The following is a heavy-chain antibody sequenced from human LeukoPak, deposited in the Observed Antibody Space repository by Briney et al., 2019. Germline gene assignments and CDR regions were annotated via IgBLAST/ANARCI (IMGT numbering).Heavy chain of an antibody. Sequence: GGSLRLSCAASGSTFSDYYMSWIRQAPGKGLEWVSYISSSGSTIYYAASVKGRFTISRDNAKNSLYLQMNSLRAEDTAVYYCAREDWRAAFDIWGQGTMVTVSS. J-gene: IGHJ3*02. D-gene: IGHD3/OR15-3a*01. V-gene: IGHV3-11*04. CDR3: AREDWRAAFDI. CDR2: ISSSGSTI. CDR1: GSTFSDYY.